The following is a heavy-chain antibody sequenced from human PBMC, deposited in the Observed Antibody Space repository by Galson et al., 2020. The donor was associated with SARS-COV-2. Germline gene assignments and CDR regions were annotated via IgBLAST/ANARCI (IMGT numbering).Heavy chain of an antibody. Sequence: GGSLRLSCAASGFTFSSYWMHWVRQAPGKGLVWVSRINSDGSSTSYADSVKGRFTISRDNAKNTLYLQMNSLRAEDTAVYYCARNRITFGEDDAFDIWGQGTMVTVSS. V-gene: IGHV3-74*01. CDR2: INSDGSST. CDR3: ARNRITFGEDDAFDI. J-gene: IGHJ3*02. D-gene: IGHD3-16*01. CDR1: GFTFSSYW.